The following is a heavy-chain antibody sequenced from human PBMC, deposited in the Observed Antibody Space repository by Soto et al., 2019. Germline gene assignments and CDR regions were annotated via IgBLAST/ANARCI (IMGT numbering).Heavy chain of an antibody. CDR2: INPSGGST. Sequence: ASVKVSCKASGYTFTSYYMHWVRQAPGQGLEWMGIINPSGGSTSYAQKFQGRVTMTRDTSTSTVYMELSSLRSEDTAVYYCAREAGYYYGSGSSIGGTFDYWGQGTLVTVSS. J-gene: IGHJ4*02. CDR1: GYTFTSYY. V-gene: IGHV1-46*01. CDR3: AREAGYYYGSGSSIGGTFDY. D-gene: IGHD3-10*01.